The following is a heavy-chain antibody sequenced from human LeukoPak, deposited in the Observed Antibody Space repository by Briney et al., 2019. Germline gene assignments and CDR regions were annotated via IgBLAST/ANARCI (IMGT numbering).Heavy chain of an antibody. Sequence: PSETLSLTCAVYGGSFSGYYWSWIRQPPGKGLEWIGEVNHSGSTNYNPSLKSRVTISVDTSKNQFSLKLSSVTAADTAVYYCASLPATRHYYYYYMDVWGKGTTVTVSS. J-gene: IGHJ6*03. D-gene: IGHD2-2*01. V-gene: IGHV4-34*01. CDR3: ASLPATRHYYYYYMDV. CDR2: VNHSGST. CDR1: GGSFSGYY.